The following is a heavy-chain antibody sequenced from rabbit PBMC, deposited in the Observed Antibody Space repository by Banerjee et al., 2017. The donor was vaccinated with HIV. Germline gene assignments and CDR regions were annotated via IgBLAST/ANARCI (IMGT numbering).Heavy chain of an antibody. V-gene: IGHV1S45*01. J-gene: IGHJ3*01. CDR1: GFTISSSYW. CDR2: IYVGSSGST. Sequence: QEQLVESGGDLVKPGASLTLTCKASGFTISSSYWICWVRQAPGKGLEWITCIYVGSSGSTYYASWAKGRFTISKTSSTSVTLQITSLTAADSATYFCARGDDGDPSDGYALSLWGQGTLVTVS. D-gene: IGHD6-1*01. CDR3: ARGDDGDPSDGYALSL.